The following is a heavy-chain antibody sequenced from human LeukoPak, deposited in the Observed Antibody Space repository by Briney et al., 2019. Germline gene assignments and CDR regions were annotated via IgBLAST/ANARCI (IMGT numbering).Heavy chain of an antibody. Sequence: PSETLSLTCTVSGGSISSYYWSWIRQPPGKGLEWIGYIYYSGSTNYNPSLKSRVTISVDTSKNQFSLKLSSVTAADTAVYYCARHGLGSSGYYFDYWGQGTLVTVSS. V-gene: IGHV4-59*08. CDR1: GGSISSYY. J-gene: IGHJ4*02. CDR2: IYYSGST. CDR3: ARHGLGSSGYYFDY. D-gene: IGHD3-22*01.